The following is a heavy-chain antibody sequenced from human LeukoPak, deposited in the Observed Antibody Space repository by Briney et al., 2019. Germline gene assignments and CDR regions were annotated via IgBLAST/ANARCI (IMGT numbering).Heavy chain of an antibody. CDR3: ARTGGSSWYQYFGFDY. CDR1: AGTLRSSA. Sequence: SVKVSCKASAGTLRSSAISGVRQAPGPVHELLGGIIPIFGTANYAQKFRGRVTITADESTSTAYMELSSLRSEDAAVYYCARTGGSSWYQYFGFDYWGQGTLVTVSS. J-gene: IGHJ4*02. V-gene: IGHV1-69*13. D-gene: IGHD6-13*01. CDR2: IIPIFGTA.